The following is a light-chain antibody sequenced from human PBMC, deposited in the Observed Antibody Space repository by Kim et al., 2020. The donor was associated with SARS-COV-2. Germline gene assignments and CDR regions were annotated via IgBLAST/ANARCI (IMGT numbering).Light chain of an antibody. CDR3: QAWDSSTHNYV. V-gene: IGLV3-1*01. Sequence: SPGQTASITGTGYELGDRYVSWYRQKQGTSHVVVIYEDNQRPSGIYERFSGSNSGNTATLTISGTQAMDEADYYCQAWDSSTHNYVFGAGTKVTVL. CDR2: EDN. J-gene: IGLJ1*01. CDR1: ELGDRY.